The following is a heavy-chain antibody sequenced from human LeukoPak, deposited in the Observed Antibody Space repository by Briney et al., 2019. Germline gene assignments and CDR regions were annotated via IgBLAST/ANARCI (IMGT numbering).Heavy chain of an antibody. CDR2: IYGSGNT. Sequence: SETLSLTCTVSGASISSWYWSWIRQPPGKGLEWIGYIYGSGNTNYNPSLKSRVTMSIDTSKNQFSLKLTSVTAADTATYYCARETSLAGFASGSGFNYWGQGILVTVSS. CDR3: ARETSLAGFASGSGFNY. J-gene: IGHJ4*02. D-gene: IGHD6-19*01. CDR1: GASISSWY. V-gene: IGHV4-59*01.